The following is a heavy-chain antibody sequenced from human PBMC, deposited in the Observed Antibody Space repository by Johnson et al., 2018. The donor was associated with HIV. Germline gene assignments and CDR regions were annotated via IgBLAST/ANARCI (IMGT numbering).Heavy chain of an antibody. Sequence: VQLVESGGGVVRPGGSLRLSCAASGFTFDDYGMSWVRQAPGKGLEWVSAISGSGGSTYYADSVKGRFTISRDNAKNSLYLQMNSLRVEDTGVYYFARGASSSNSFDIWGQGTMVTVSS. V-gene: IGHV3-20*04. CDR1: GFTFDDYG. CDR2: ISGSGGST. D-gene: IGHD6-6*01. J-gene: IGHJ3*02. CDR3: ARGASSSNSFDI.